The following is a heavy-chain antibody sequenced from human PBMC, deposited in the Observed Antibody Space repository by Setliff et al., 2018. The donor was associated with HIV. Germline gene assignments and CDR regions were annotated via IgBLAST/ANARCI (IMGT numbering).Heavy chain of an antibody. Sequence: GGSLRLSCAASGFTFSRYGMHWVRQAPGKGLERVAFISYDGSKKYDANSVKGRFTISRDNSKNTLYLQMNSLRAEDTAVYYCAKDGPLRGVIITYYYYYYMDVWGKGTTVTVSS. CDR2: ISYDGSKK. J-gene: IGHJ6*03. CDR1: GFTFSRYG. CDR3: AKDGPLRGVIITYYYYYYMDV. V-gene: IGHV3-30*04. D-gene: IGHD3-10*01.